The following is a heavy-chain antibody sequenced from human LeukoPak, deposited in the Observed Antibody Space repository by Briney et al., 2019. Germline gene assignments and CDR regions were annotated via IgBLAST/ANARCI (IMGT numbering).Heavy chain of an antibody. J-gene: IGHJ5*02. V-gene: IGHV1-2*02. D-gene: IGHD6-13*01. CDR1: GYTFTGYY. Sequence: ASVKVSCKASGYTFTGYYMHWVRQAPGQGLEWMGWINPNSGGTNYAQKFQGRVTMTRDTSISTAYMELSRLRSDDTAVYYCARERQQLVKGSWFDPWGQGTLVTVSS. CDR2: INPNSGGT. CDR3: ARERQQLVKGSWFDP.